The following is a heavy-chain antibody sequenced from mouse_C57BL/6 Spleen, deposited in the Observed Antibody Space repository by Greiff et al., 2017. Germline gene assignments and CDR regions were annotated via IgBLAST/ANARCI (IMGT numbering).Heavy chain of an antibody. V-gene: IGHV1-55*01. CDR3: ARGGLWPLYAMDY. J-gene: IGHJ4*01. Sequence: QVQLKQPGAELVKPGASVKMSCKASGYTFTSSWITWVKQRPGQGLEWIGDIYPGSGSTNYNEKFKSKATLTVDTSSSTAYMQLSSLTSEDSAVYYCARGGLWPLYAMDYWGQGTSVTVSS. CDR1: GYTFTSSW. D-gene: IGHD1-1*02. CDR2: IYPGSGST.